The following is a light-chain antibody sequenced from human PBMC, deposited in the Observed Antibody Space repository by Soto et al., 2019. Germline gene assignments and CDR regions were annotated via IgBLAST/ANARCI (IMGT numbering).Light chain of an antibody. V-gene: IGKV3-20*01. CDR1: QSVSSSY. CDR2: GAS. Sequence: EIVLAQSPGTLCLSPGERATLSCRASQSVSSSYIAWYQQKPGQAPRLLIYGASSRATGIPDRFSGSGSATDFTLTISRLEPEDFAVYYCQQYGSSPRTFGPGTKVDIK. CDR3: QQYGSSPRT. J-gene: IGKJ1*01.